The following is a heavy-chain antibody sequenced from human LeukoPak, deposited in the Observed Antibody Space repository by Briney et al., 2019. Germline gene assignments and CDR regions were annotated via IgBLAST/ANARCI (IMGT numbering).Heavy chain of an antibody. D-gene: IGHD2-2*02. Sequence: SGGSLRLSCAASGFTFSSYGMSWVRQAAGKGLEWVSGISGSGGSTYYADSVKGRFTISRDNSKNTLYLQMNSLRAEDTAVYYCAKAVSCSSTSCYRSYGMDVWGQGTTVTVSS. CDR1: GFTFSSYG. CDR2: ISGSGGST. V-gene: IGHV3-23*01. CDR3: AKAVSCSSTSCYRSYGMDV. J-gene: IGHJ6*02.